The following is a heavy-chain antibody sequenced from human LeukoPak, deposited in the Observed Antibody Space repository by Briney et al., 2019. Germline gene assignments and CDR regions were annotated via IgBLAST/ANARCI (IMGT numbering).Heavy chain of an antibody. CDR2: INPNSGGT. Sequence: GASVKVSCKASGYTFTGYYMHWVRQAPGQGLEWMGWINPNSGGTNYAQKFQGRVTMTRDTSISTAYMELSRLRSDDTAVYYCARLNNVKMPGERAYYFDYWGQGTLVTVSS. CDR1: GYTFTGYY. CDR3: ARLNNVKMPGERAYYFDY. J-gene: IGHJ4*02. D-gene: IGHD2/OR15-2a*01. V-gene: IGHV1-2*02.